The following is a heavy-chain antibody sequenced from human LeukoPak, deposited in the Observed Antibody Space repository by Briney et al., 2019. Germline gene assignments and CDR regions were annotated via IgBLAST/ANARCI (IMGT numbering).Heavy chain of an antibody. V-gene: IGHV3-49*03. Sequence: GGSLRLSCTASGFTFGDYAMSWFRQAPGKGLEWVGFIRSKAYGGTREYAASVKGRFTISRDDSKSIAYLQMNSLKTEDTAVYYCTRQYCSSTSCYINWFDPWGQGTLVTVSS. CDR1: GFTFGDYA. CDR2: IRSKAYGGTR. D-gene: IGHD2-2*02. CDR3: TRQYCSSTSCYINWFDP. J-gene: IGHJ5*02.